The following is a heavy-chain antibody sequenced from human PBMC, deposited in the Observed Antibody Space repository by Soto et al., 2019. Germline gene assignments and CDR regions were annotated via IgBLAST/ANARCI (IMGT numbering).Heavy chain of an antibody. D-gene: IGHD2-21*02. J-gene: IGHJ4*02. Sequence: SVKVSCKASGGTFSSYAISWVRQAPGQGLEWMGGIIPIFGTANYAQKFQGRVTITADESTSTAYMELSSLRSEDTAVYYCARDRGGNSANYFDYWGQGTLVTVSS. CDR1: GGTFSSYA. CDR2: IIPIFGTA. V-gene: IGHV1-69*13. CDR3: ARDRGGNSANYFDY.